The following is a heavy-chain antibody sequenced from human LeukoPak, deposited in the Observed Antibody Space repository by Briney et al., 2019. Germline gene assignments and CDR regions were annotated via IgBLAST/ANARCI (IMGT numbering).Heavy chain of an antibody. J-gene: IGHJ4*02. D-gene: IGHD2-2*01. CDR3: ARADCSSSSCYELDY. V-gene: IGHV3-11*01. CDR1: GFTFIDYC. Sequence: GGSLRLSCAVSGFTFIDYCMSWIRQAPGKGLEWVSYISSSGRTIYYADSVKGRFTISRDNAKNSLYLQMDSLRAEDTAVYYCARADCSSSSCYELDYWGQGTLVTVSS. CDR2: ISSSGRTI.